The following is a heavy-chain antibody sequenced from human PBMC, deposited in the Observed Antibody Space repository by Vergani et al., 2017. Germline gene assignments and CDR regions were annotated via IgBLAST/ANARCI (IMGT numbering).Heavy chain of an antibody. D-gene: IGHD3-22*01. CDR2: IYYSGST. CDR1: GGSISSYY. V-gene: IGHV4-59*01. CDR3: SSVDPGYYYDSSAPVGAFDI. J-gene: IGHJ3*02. Sequence: QVQLQESGPGLVKPSETLSLTCTVSGGSISSYYWSWIRQPPGKGLEWIGYIYYSGSTNHNPSLKSRVTISVDTSKTQFSLKRSSVTAADTAVYYCSSVDPGYYYDSSAPVGAFDIWGQGTMVTVSS.